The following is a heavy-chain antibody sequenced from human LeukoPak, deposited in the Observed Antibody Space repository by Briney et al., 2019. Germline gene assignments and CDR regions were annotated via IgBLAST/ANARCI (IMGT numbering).Heavy chain of an antibody. V-gene: IGHV1-46*01. CDR3: ARGVNLGFSDFWSQH. J-gene: IGHJ1*01. Sequence: GASVKVSCKASGYTFTSYYMHWVRQAPGQGLEWLGIISPSGSSTSYAQKFQGRVTMTRDMSTSTVYMELSSLRSEDTAVYYCARGVNLGFSDFWSQHWGQGTLVTVSS. D-gene: IGHD3-3*01. CDR1: GYTFTSYY. CDR2: ISPSGSST.